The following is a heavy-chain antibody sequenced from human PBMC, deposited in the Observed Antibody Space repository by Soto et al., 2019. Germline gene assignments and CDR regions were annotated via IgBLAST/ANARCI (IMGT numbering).Heavy chain of an antibody. Sequence: QVQLVESGGGVVQPGRSLRLSCAASGFTFSSYGMHWVRQAPGKGLEWVAVISYDGSNRYYSDSVKGRFTISRDNSKNTLYLQMNSLRAEDTAVYYCAKKLVDKRLTTFHYLGQGTLFTVSS. V-gene: IGHV3-30*18. CDR2: ISYDGSNR. J-gene: IGHJ4*02. CDR3: AKKLVDKRLTTFHY. CDR1: GFTFSSYG. D-gene: IGHD5-12*01.